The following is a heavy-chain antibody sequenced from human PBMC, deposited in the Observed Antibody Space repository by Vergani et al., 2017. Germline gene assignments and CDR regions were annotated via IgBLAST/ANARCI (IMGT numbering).Heavy chain of an antibody. V-gene: IGHV3-15*01. J-gene: IGHJ4*02. CDR3: YTDYHDY. D-gene: IGHD2-2*02. CDR2: IRSKNDGGTA. Sequence: EVQVVESGGGLIKPGGSLRLSCVVSGITFKNAWINWVRQAPGKGLEWIGRIRSKNDGGTADYAAPLKGRFTISRDDSKDSAFLLVNNLKTEDTAVYFCYTDYHDYWGQGTLVTLSS. CDR1: GITFKNAW.